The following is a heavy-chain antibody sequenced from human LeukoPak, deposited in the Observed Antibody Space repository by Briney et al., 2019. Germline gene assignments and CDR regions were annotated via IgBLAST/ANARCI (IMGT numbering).Heavy chain of an antibody. D-gene: IGHD3-22*01. CDR1: GFTFSSYA. CDR2: ISGDGGST. V-gene: IGHV3-43*02. J-gene: IGHJ4*02. CDR3: AKDIGQGGGRRYYDSSGYYPY. Sequence: PGGSLRLCCAASGFTFSSYAMHWVRQAPGKGLEWVSLISGDGGSTYYADSVKGRFTISRDNSKNSLYLQMNSLRTEDTALYYCAKDIGQGGGRRYYDSSGYYPYWGQGTLVTVSS.